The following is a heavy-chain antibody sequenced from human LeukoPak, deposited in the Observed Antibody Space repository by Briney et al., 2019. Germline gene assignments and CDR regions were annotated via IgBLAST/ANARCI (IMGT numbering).Heavy chain of an antibody. V-gene: IGHV1-18*03. CDR2: ISPYSGKI. J-gene: IGHJ6*03. D-gene: IGHD1-26*01. CDR1: GYTFISYG. CDR3: AREGGVGPTAPPDYYSYQNDV. Sequence: ASVKVSCRASGYTFISYGITWVRQAPGQGLEWMGWISPYSGKIDFQPRLQGRVTMTTDTSTRTAYMELRSLRSDDMAVYYCAREGGVGPTAPPDYYSYQNDVWGRGTTVTVSS.